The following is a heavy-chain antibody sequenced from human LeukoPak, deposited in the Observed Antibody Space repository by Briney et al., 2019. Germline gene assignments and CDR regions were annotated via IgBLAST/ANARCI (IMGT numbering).Heavy chain of an antibody. CDR3: ARLGSYFDY. V-gene: IGHV4-59*08. J-gene: IGHJ4*02. Sequence: SETLSLTCTVSGGSLTRYYWSWIRQPPGKGLQWIGYIYYSGSVNYNPSLKSRVTISVDTSKNQSSLNLSSVTAADTAVYYCARLGSYFDYWGQGTQVTVSS. CDR1: GGSLTRYY. CDR2: IYYSGSV.